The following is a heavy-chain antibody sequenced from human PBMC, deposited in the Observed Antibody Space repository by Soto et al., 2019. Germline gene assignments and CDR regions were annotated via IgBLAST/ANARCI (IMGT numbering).Heavy chain of an antibody. D-gene: IGHD5-18*01. Sequence: LSLTCTVSGGSISSGDYYWSWIRQPPGKGLEWIGYIYYSGSTYYNPSLKSRVTISVDTSKNQFSLKLSSVTAADTAVYYCASGGLLYSYGLFDYWGQGTLVTVSS. J-gene: IGHJ4*02. CDR1: GGSISSGDYY. CDR3: ASGGLLYSYGLFDY. V-gene: IGHV4-30-4*01. CDR2: IYYSGST.